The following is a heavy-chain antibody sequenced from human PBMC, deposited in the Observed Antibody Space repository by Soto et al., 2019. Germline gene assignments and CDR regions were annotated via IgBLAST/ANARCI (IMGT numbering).Heavy chain of an antibody. CDR2: IYYIGST. CDR1: GGSISSYY. V-gene: IGHV4-59*01. D-gene: IGHD4-17*01. Sequence: SETLSLTCTVSGGSISSYYLSGIRQPPGKGLEWIGYIYYIGSTNYNPSLKSRVTISVDTAKNQFSLKLSSVTAADTAVYYCARRRDYDVAYAFDIWGQGTMVTVSS. J-gene: IGHJ3*02. CDR3: ARRRDYDVAYAFDI.